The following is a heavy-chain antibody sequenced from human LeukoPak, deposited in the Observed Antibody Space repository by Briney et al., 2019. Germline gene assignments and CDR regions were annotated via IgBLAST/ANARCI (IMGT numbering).Heavy chain of an antibody. CDR1: GGTFTIYV. Sequence: ASVTVSYTDSGGTFTIYVISWVRQAHGQGIEWMGRIITILGIANSAQKLQGRATITTDKTSSTAYMELRRQTYEAPAADYCQKSLGHGYDYVQDYWGQGTLVTVSS. CDR3: QKSLGHGYDYVQDY. J-gene: IGHJ4*02. D-gene: IGHD5-18*01. CDR2: IITILGIA. V-gene: IGHV1-69*04.